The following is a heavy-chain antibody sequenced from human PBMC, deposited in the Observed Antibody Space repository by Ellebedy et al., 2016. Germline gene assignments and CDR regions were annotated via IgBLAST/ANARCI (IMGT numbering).Heavy chain of an antibody. CDR2: INRDGSEK. CDR3: ARDVYTETRGWGY. Sequence: GESLKISCAASGFTFSGFAMSWVRQAPGMGLEWVANINRDGSEKFYVDSVKGRFTISRDDAKNSLYLQMNSLRDEDTAVYYCARDVYTETRGWGYWGRGTLVTVSS. V-gene: IGHV3-7*01. CDR1: GFTFSGFA. D-gene: IGHD4-11*01. J-gene: IGHJ4*02.